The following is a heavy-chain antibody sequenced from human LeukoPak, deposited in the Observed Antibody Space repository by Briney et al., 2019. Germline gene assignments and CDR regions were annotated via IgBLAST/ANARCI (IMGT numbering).Heavy chain of an antibody. V-gene: IGHV1-69*02. J-gene: IGHJ5*02. Sequence: SVKVSCKASGGTFSSYTISWVRRAPGQGLEWMGRIIPILGIANYAQKFQGRVTITADKSTSTAYMELSSLRSEDTAVYYCARGLTDYDFWSGYSQPANWFDPWGQGTLVTVSS. CDR1: GGTFSSYT. D-gene: IGHD3-3*01. CDR2: IIPILGIA. CDR3: ARGLTDYDFWSGYSQPANWFDP.